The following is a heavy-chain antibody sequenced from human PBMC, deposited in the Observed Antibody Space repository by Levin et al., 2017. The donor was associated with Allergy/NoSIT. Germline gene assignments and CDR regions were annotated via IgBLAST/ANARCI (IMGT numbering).Heavy chain of an antibody. J-gene: IGHJ5*02. Sequence: SETLSLTCTVSGGSISSSSYYWGWIRQPPGKGLEWIGSIYYSGSTYYNPSLKSRVTISVDTSKNQFSLKLSSVTAADTAVYYCATTYYYGSGSYLTWGQGTLVTVSS. CDR2: IYYSGST. V-gene: IGHV4-39*01. CDR1: GGSISSSSYY. D-gene: IGHD3-10*01. CDR3: ATTYYYGSGSYLT.